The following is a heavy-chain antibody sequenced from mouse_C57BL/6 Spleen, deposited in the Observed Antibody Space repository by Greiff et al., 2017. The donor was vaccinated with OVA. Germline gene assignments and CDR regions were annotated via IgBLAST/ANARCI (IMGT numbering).Heavy chain of an antibody. CDR1: GYTFTSYG. CDR3: ARLGAVDY. CDR2: IYPRSGNT. D-gene: IGHD4-1*01. V-gene: IGHV1-81*01. J-gene: IGHJ2*01. Sequence: VQLQQSGAALARPGASVQLSCTASGYTFTSYGISWVKQRTGQGLEWIGEIYPRSGNTYYNEKFKGKATLTADKSSSTAYMELRSLTSEDSAVYFCARLGAVDYWGQGTTLTVSS.